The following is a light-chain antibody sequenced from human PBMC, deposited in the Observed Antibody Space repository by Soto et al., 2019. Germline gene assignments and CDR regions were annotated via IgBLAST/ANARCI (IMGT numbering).Light chain of an antibody. CDR2: GAS. Sequence: EIVLTQSPGTLSLSPGERATLSCRASQSVSTNYLAWYQRKPRQAPRLLIYGASSRATGIPDRFSGSGSGTDFTLTITRLEPEDFAVYYCQQYGSSPPTFGQGTKVEIK. J-gene: IGKJ1*01. CDR1: QSVSTNY. V-gene: IGKV3-20*01. CDR3: QQYGSSPPT.